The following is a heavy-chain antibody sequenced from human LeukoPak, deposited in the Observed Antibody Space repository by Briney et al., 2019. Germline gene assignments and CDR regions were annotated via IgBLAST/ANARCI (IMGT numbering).Heavy chain of an antibody. Sequence: ASVKVSSKASGYTFTSYDINWVRQATGQGLEWMGWMNPNSGNTGYAQKFQGRVTITRNTSISTAYMELSSLRSEDTAVYYCAREISRDSSGYSYSHDAFDIWGQGTMVTVSS. CDR3: AREISRDSSGYSYSHDAFDI. J-gene: IGHJ3*02. CDR2: MNPNSGNT. D-gene: IGHD3-22*01. CDR1: GYTFTSYD. V-gene: IGHV1-8*03.